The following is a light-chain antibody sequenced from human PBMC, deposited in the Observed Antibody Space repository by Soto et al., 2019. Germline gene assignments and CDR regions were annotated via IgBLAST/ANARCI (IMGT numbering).Light chain of an antibody. CDR2: GAS. V-gene: IGKV1-9*01. Sequence: IQLTQSPSSLSASVGDRVTITCRASQGISSFLAWDQQKPGKAPKLLIYGASTLQSGGPSRFSGSGSGTDFTLTIGSLQPEDFATYYCQQLNSSPIPFGPGTKVDIK. J-gene: IGKJ3*01. CDR3: QQLNSSPIP. CDR1: QGISSF.